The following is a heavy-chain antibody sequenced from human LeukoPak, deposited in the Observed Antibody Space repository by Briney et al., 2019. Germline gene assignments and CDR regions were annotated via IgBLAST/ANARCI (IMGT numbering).Heavy chain of an antibody. V-gene: IGHV4-34*01. CDR1: GGSFSGYY. D-gene: IGHD3-22*01. CDR2: INHSGST. Sequence: SETLSLTCAVYGGSFSGYYWSWIRQPPGKGLEWIGEINHSGSTNYNPSLKSRVTISVDTSKNQFSLKLSSVTAADTAVYYCARASGSSGYYLSPYYYYGMDVWGQGTTVTVSS. CDR3: ARASGSSGYYLSPYYYYGMDV. J-gene: IGHJ6*02.